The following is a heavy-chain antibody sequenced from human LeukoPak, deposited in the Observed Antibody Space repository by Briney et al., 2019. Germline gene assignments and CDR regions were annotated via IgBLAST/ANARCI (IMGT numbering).Heavy chain of an antibody. CDR3: VKDNREEDWFDP. J-gene: IGHJ5*02. Sequence: GGSLRLSCSASGFTFRKYSMHWVRQGTGKGLEYVSAISSNGHTYYADSVKGRFTISRDNSKSTLYLQVSSLRPEDTAVYYCVKDNREEDWFDPWGQGTLVTVSS. D-gene: IGHD2/OR15-2a*01. V-gene: IGHV3-64D*09. CDR2: ISSNGHT. CDR1: GFTFRKYS.